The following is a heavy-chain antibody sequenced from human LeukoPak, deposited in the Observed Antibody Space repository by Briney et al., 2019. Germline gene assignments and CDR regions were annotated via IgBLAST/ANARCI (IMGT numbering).Heavy chain of an antibody. D-gene: IGHD3-9*01. Sequence: GASVKVSCKASGYTLTGYYMHWVRQAPGQGLEWMGWINPNSGGTNYAQKFQGRVTMTRDTSISTAYMELSRLRSDDTAVYYCARAHRRAYDILTGYDWFDPWGQGTLVTVSS. CDR2: INPNSGGT. V-gene: IGHV1-2*02. CDR3: ARAHRRAYDILTGYDWFDP. J-gene: IGHJ5*02. CDR1: GYTLTGYY.